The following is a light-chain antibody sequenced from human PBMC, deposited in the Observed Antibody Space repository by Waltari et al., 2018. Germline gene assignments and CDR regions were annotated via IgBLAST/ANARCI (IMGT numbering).Light chain of an antibody. V-gene: IGKV1-39*01. J-gene: IGKJ1*01. Sequence: DIQMTQTPSSLSASVGDRVTITCRASQSISTYLSWYQQRPGEAPKFLIYAASGLQSGVPSRFRGSGSGTEFTLTISSLQPEDFATYYCQQSYSKPSAFGQGTTVEI. CDR2: AAS. CDR1: QSISTY. CDR3: QQSYSKPSA.